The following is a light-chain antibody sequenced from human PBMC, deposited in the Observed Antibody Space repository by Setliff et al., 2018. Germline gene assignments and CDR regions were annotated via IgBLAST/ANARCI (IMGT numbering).Light chain of an antibody. CDR2: EVS. V-gene: IGLV2-14*01. CDR1: SSDVGSHNY. CDR3: SSFRSIATPEV. Sequence: QSALTQPASVSGSPGQSITISCTGTSSDVGSHNYVSWYQHHPGKAPKLVIYEVSNRPSGVSNRFSGSKSVNTASLTISGLQAEGEADYYCSSFRSIATPEVFGTGTKV. J-gene: IGLJ1*01.